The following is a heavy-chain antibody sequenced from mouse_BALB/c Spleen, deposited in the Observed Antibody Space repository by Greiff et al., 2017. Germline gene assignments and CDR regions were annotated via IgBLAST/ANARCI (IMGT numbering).Heavy chain of an antibody. J-gene: IGHJ4*01. Sequence: VQLKESGAELVKPGASVKLSCTASGFNIKDTYMHWVKQRPEQGLEWIGRIDPANGNTKYDPKFQGKATITADTSSNTAYLQLSSLTSEDTAVYYCAAYGYGGYYAMDYWGQGTSVTGSS. CDR1: GFNIKDTY. D-gene: IGHD2-2*01. CDR2: IDPANGNT. CDR3: AAYGYGGYYAMDY. V-gene: IGHV14-3*02.